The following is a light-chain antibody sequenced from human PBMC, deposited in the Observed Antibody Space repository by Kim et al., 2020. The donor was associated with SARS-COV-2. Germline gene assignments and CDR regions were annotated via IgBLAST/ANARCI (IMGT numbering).Light chain of an antibody. Sequence: SPGEVATPSCRASQSVSSYLAWYQQKPGQAPRLLIYDASNRATGIPARFSGSGSGTDFTLTISSLEPEDFAVYYCQQRSNWPPWTFGQGTKVDIK. CDR3: QQRSNWPPWT. CDR2: DAS. J-gene: IGKJ1*01. CDR1: QSVSSY. V-gene: IGKV3-11*01.